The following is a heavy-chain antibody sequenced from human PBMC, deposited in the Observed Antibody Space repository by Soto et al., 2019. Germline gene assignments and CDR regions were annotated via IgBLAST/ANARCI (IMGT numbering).Heavy chain of an antibody. Sequence: QVQLQESGPGLVKPSQTLSLTCTVSGGSISSGGYYWSWIRQHPGKGLEWIGYLYYSGSTYYNPSLKSRVTISVDTSKNQFSLKLSSVTAADTAVYYCARSMGPRSYWYFDLWGRGTLVTVSS. V-gene: IGHV4-31*03. CDR2: LYYSGST. CDR1: GGSISSGGYY. J-gene: IGHJ2*01. D-gene: IGHD6-6*01. CDR3: ARSMGPRSYWYFDL.